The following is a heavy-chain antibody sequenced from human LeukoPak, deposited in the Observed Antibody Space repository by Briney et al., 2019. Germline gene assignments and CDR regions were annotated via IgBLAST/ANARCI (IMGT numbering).Heavy chain of an antibody. D-gene: IGHD5-24*01. CDR1: GFTFSDYY. V-gene: IGHV3-11*04. J-gene: IGHJ4*02. CDR3: AREMATITYDY. Sequence: AGGSLRLSCAASGFTFSDYYMSWIRQAPGKGLEWVSYISSSGSTIYYADSVKGRFTISRDNSKNTLYLQMNSLRAEDTAVYYCAREMATITYDYWGQGTLVTVSS. CDR2: ISSSGSTI.